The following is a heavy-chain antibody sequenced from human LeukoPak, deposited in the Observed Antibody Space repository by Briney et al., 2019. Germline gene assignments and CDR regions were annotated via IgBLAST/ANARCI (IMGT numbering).Heavy chain of an antibody. J-gene: IGHJ4*02. V-gene: IGHV4-59*01. CDR1: GGSISSYY. Sequence: SETLSLTCSVSGGSISSYYWTWIRQPPGKGLEWIGYIYHSGSTNYNPSLKSRVTISADTSKDQFSLKLASVTAADTAVYYCATGYSSTWYYFDYWGQGTLVTVSS. CDR2: IYHSGST. CDR3: ATGYSSTWYYFDY. D-gene: IGHD6-13*01.